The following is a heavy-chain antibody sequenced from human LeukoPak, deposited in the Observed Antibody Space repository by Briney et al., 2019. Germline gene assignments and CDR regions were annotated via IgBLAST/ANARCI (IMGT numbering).Heavy chain of an antibody. CDR3: ARAPTRPQDYYDSSGYYLNAFDI. CDR2: IYHSGST. CDR1: GGSISSSNW. D-gene: IGHD3-22*01. J-gene: IGHJ3*02. Sequence: KPSETLSLTCAVSGGSISSSNWWSWVRQPPGKGLEWIGEIYHSGSTNYNPSLKSRVTISVDKSKNQFSLKLSSVTAADTAVYYCARAPTRPQDYYDSSGYYLNAFDIWGQGTMVTVSS. V-gene: IGHV4-4*02.